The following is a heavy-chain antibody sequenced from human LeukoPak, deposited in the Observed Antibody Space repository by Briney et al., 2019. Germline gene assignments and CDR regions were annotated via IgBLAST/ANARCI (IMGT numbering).Heavy chain of an antibody. CDR3: IRDFRSADL. CDR2: IKGDGSER. J-gene: IGHJ5*02. CDR1: GFTFSSCW. Sequence: PGGSLRLSCVVSGFTFSSCWMSWVRQAPGKGLEWVANIKGDGSERYYADSVKGRFTISRDNAKNTVYLEMNSLSVEDTATYYCIRDFRSADLWGQGTLVTVTS. V-gene: IGHV3-7*01.